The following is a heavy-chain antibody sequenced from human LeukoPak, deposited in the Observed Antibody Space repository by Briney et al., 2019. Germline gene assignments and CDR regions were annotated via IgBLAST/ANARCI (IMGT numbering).Heavy chain of an antibody. Sequence: SETLSLTCTVSGGSISTDYWSWIRQPPGKGLDWIGYVSFGGGTNYNPSLKSRVITSADTSKNQFSLRLSSVTAADTAVYYCARGRLGYCSGGSCYSPHHWGQGTLVAVSS. D-gene: IGHD2-15*01. CDR2: VSFGGGT. V-gene: IGHV4-59*01. J-gene: IGHJ5*02. CDR3: ARGRLGYCSGGSCYSPHH. CDR1: GGSISTDY.